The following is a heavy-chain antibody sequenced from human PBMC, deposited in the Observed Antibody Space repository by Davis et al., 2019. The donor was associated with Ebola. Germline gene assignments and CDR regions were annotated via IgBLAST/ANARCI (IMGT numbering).Heavy chain of an antibody. V-gene: IGHV3-74*01. J-gene: IGHJ3*01. CDR2: IHSDGSVI. Sequence: PAGSLSLSCAASGFTFSNYWMHWVRQGPGKGLVWVSRIHSDGSVISYADSVKGRFTISRDNAKNTLNLQMNSLTAEDAGVYYCAAIAVTGTAGAFDFWGQGTMVTVSS. CDR1: GFTFSNYW. CDR3: AAIAVTGTAGAFDF. D-gene: IGHD6-13*01.